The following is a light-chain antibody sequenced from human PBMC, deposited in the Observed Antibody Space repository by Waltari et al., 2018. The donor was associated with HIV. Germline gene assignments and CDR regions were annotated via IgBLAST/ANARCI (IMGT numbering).Light chain of an antibody. CDR2: WAS. V-gene: IGKV4-1*01. CDR1: QSILYSSNNRNY. J-gene: IGKJ4*01. Sequence: DIVMTQSPDSLAVSLGERATINCKSSQSILYSSNNRNYLAWYQQKPGQCPKLLIYWASTRESGVPDRFTCNWSGTDFTLTISSLQAEDVAVYYCQQYDSTPLTFGGGTKVEIK. CDR3: QQYDSTPLT.